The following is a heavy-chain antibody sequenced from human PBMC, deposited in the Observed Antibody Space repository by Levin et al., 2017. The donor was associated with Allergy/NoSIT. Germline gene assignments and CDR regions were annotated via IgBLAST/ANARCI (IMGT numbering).Heavy chain of an antibody. CDR2: IIPIFGTA. Sequence: KISCKASGGTFSSYAISWVRQAPGQGLEWMGGIIPIFGTANYAQKFQGRVTITADKSTSTAYMELSSLRSEDTAVYYCARDYGNLGGGIAAAGTSYYYYYMDVWGKGTTVTVSS. D-gene: IGHD6-13*01. V-gene: IGHV1-69*06. CDR3: ARDYGNLGGGIAAAGTSYYYYYMDV. CDR1: GGTFSSYA. J-gene: IGHJ6*03.